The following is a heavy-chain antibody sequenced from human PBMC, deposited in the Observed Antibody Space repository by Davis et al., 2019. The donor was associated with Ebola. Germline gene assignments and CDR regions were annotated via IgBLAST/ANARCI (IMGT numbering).Heavy chain of an antibody. J-gene: IGHJ6*02. CDR3: AREEIVVVVVAANPPGGYYYYGMDV. CDR1: GGSISSGGYY. V-gene: IGHV4-31*03. D-gene: IGHD2-15*01. Sequence: SETLSLTCTVSGGSISSGGYYWSWIRQHPGKGLEWIGYIYYSGSTYYNPSLKSRVTISVDTSKNQFSLKLSSVTAADTAVYYCAREEIVVVVVAANPPGGYYYYGMDVWGQGTTVTVSS. CDR2: IYYSGST.